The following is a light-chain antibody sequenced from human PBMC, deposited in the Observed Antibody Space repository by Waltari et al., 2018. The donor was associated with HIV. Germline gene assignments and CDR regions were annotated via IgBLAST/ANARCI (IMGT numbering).Light chain of an antibody. J-gene: IGLJ2*01. CDR3: EAWDDRLGGPV. V-gene: IGLV1-47*01. CDR2: RNS. CDR1: ISNIGTNF. Sequence: QSVLTQPPSASETPGQRVTISCSGSISNIGTNFVYWYQQRPGTAPKVLIYRNSQRPSGVPDRFSGSKSGTSASLAISGLRSEDEADYYCEAWDDRLGGPVFGGGTRLTVL.